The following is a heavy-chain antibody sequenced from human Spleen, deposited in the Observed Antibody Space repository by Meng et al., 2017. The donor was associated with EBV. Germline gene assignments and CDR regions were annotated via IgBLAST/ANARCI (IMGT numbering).Heavy chain of an antibody. J-gene: IGHJ4*02. CDR1: CHNFNNYV. V-gene: IGHV1-18*01. Sequence: HSGAEFRKPGDTHEVSRKVSCHNFNNYVITYVRQGPGQGPEWMGWCIAYNSKSDDEQNYQHKLTVTINISTSTAYSNLKMVRWGDTAVYNSARFSEYDISDFDYWGQGTLVTVSS. D-gene: IGHD3-22*01. CDR2: CIAYNSKS. CDR3: ARFSEYDISDFDY.